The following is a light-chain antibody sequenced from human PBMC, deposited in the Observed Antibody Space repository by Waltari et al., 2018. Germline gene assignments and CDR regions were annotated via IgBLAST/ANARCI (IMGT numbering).Light chain of an antibody. CDR1: SSDVGGYNY. Sequence: QAALPQPPSASGSPGPSVTISCTGTSSDVGGYNYVSWYQQHPDKAPKLIMYEVSKRPSGVPGLFSGSKSGNTASLTFAVLQAEDDAYYYCSSSAGSNNFVFGTGTKVTVL. J-gene: IGLJ1*01. CDR3: SSSAGSNNFV. CDR2: EVS. V-gene: IGLV2-8*01.